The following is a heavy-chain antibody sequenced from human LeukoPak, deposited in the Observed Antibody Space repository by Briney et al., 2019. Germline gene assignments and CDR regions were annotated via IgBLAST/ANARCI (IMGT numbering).Heavy chain of an antibody. D-gene: IGHD1-1*01. Sequence: SGGSLRLSCAASGFTFSSFDMHWVRQPTGQGLEWVSTIGTASDTYYPGSVEGRFTLSRDNAKNSLYLQMNSQTAGDTAVYYCARGPPRGKYYYMDVWGKGTTVTVSS. J-gene: IGHJ6*03. CDR2: IGTASDT. CDR1: GFTFSSFD. V-gene: IGHV3-13*01. CDR3: ARGPPRGKYYYMDV.